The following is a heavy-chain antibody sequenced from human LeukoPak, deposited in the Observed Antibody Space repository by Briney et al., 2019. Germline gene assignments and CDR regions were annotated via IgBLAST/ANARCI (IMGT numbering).Heavy chain of an antibody. D-gene: IGHD3-3*01. J-gene: IGHJ4*02. Sequence: ASVKVSCKASGGAFSNFAISWVRQAPGQGLEWMGGVIPLFGTANYAQRFQGRVTITADESTSTVYMELSSLRSEDTAEYYCARASGDSSNYDFPKPYSYWGQGTLVTVSS. CDR3: ARASGDSSNYDFPKPYSY. CDR1: GGAFSNFA. V-gene: IGHV1-69*13. CDR2: VIPLFGTA.